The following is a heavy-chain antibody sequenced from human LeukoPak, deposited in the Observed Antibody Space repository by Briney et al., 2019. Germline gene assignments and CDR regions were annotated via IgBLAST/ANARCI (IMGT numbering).Heavy chain of an antibody. CDR1: GYTFTGYY. J-gene: IGHJ3*02. D-gene: IGHD5-24*01. Sequence: GSVKVSCKASGYTFTGYYMNWVRQAPGQGLEGMGRINPNTGGINYAQNFQGSVTMTRDTSITTVYMELSRLRSDDTAVYYCARVGDGLNDGFDIWGQGTMVTVSS. V-gene: IGHV1-2*06. CDR3: ARVGDGLNDGFDI. CDR2: INPNTGGI.